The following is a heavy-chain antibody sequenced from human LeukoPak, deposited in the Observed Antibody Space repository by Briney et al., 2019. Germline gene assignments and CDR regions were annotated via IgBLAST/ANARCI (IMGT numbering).Heavy chain of an antibody. CDR1: GFTFSSYS. CDR3: ARSEMGYYNYYMDV. V-gene: IGHV3-21*01. CDR2: ISSSSSYI. Sequence: GGSLRLSCAASGFTFSSYSVTWVRQAPGKGLGRVSFISSSSSYIYYADSVKGRFTISRDNAKNSLYLQMNSLRAEDTAVYYCARSEMGYYNYYMDVGGKGTTVTISS. D-gene: IGHD5-24*01. J-gene: IGHJ6*03.